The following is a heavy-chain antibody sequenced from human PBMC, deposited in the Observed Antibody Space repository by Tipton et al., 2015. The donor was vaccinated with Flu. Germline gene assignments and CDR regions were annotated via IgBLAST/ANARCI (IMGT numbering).Heavy chain of an antibody. V-gene: IGHV3-20*04. D-gene: IGHD6-13*01. J-gene: IGHJ4*02. CDR1: GFTFDEYG. CDR2: INWNGNSI. CDR3: AKEVFTSSWYGDPFDS. Sequence: SLRLSWSASGFTFDEYGMSWVRQAPGKGLEWVAGINWNGNSIGYADSVKGRFTIARDNARNSLYLQMNGLTADDSALYYCAKEVFTSSWYGDPFDSWGQGTLVIVSS.